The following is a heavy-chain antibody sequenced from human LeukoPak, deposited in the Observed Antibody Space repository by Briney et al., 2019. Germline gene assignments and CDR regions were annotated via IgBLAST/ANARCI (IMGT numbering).Heavy chain of an antibody. CDR3: AKPYDSSAYLLFGY. D-gene: IGHD3-22*01. CDR2: VTVSGDRT. V-gene: IGHV3-23*01. J-gene: IGHJ4*02. Sequence: PEGSLRLSCAASGFSFSSHAMSWVRQSPGMGLEWVSTVTVSGDRTYYADSVKGRFTISRDNSKNTLYLQVNSLRAEDTAVYYCAKPYDSSAYLLFGYWGQGTLVTVSS. CDR1: GFSFSSHA.